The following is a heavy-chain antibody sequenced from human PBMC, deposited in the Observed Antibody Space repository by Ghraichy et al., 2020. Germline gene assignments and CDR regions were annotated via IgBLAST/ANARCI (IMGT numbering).Heavy chain of an antibody. CDR2: INHSGST. CDR3: ARIRSSGYSPFDY. V-gene: IGHV4-34*01. CDR1: GGSFSGYY. Sequence: SETLSLTCAVYGGSFSGYYWSWIRQPPGKGLEWIGEINHSGSTNYNPSLKSRVTISVDTSKNQFSLKLSSVTAADTAVYYCARIRSSGYSPFDYWGQGTLVTVSS. J-gene: IGHJ4*02. D-gene: IGHD3-22*01.